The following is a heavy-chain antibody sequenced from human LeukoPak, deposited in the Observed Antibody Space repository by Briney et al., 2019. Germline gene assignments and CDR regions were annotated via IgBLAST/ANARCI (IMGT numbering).Heavy chain of an antibody. CDR3: TRENGALSPFGF. Sequence: SETLSLTCGVAGGSITTTIFWSWVRQAPGQGLEWIEEISLSGLTNYNPSLSSRVTISLDRAKNHLSLNLGSVTAADTAIYYCTRENGALSPFGFWGQGTVVTVSS. V-gene: IGHV4-4*02. J-gene: IGHJ4*02. CDR2: ISLSGLT. D-gene: IGHD2-8*01. CDR1: GGSITTTIF.